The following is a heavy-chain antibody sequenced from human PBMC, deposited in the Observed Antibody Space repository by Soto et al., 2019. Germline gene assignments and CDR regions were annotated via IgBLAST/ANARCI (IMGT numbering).Heavy chain of an antibody. CDR2: ISYDGSNK. D-gene: IGHD3-3*01. J-gene: IGHJ4*02. CDR3: AKDRGKHYDFWSGYSHGFDY. Sequence: GGSLRLSCAASGFTFSSYGMHWVRQAPGKGLEWVAVISYDGSNKYYADSVKGRFTISRDNSKNTLYLQMNSLRAEDTAVYYCAKDRGKHYDFWSGYSHGFDYWGQGTLVTVSS. CDR1: GFTFSSYG. V-gene: IGHV3-30*18.